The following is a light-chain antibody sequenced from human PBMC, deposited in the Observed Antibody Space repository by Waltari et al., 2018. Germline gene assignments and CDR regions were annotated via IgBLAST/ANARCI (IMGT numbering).Light chain of an antibody. CDR3: GTWDSALSVVV. CDR2: DDI. V-gene: IGLV1-51*01. Sequence: QSVLTQPPSVSAAPGQKVTISCSGSGSNIGSNYASWYQHFPGTAPKLLIYDDIQRPAGSPARFSGSKSGTSATLGITALQTGDEADYYCGTWDSALSVVVFGGGTRLTVL. CDR1: GSNIGSNY. J-gene: IGLJ2*01.